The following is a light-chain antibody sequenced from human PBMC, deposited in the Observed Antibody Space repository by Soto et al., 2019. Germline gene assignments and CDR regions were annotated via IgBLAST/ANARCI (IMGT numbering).Light chain of an antibody. Sequence: DIQLTQSPSSLSATVGDRVTITCRASQTLDNYLNWFQQKPGMAPKLLIYGTSKLHSGVPSRFRGSGSGTDFTLTIDTLQPDDFASYYCQQTRSGITFGQGTRLEI. J-gene: IGKJ5*01. V-gene: IGKV1-39*01. CDR2: GTS. CDR3: QQTRSGIT. CDR1: QTLDNY.